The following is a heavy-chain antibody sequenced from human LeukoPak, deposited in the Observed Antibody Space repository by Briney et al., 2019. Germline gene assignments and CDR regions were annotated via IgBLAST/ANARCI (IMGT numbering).Heavy chain of an antibody. D-gene: IGHD5-18*01. CDR3: ARRGYSYGFDY. CDR2: IYTSGST. CDR1: GGSISSGSYY. Sequence: SETLSLTCTVSGGSISSGSYYWSWIRQPAGKGLEWIGRIYTSGSTNYNPSLKSRVTISVDTSKNQFSLKLSSVTAADTAVYYCARRGYSYGFDYWGQGTLVTVSS. V-gene: IGHV4-61*02. J-gene: IGHJ4*02.